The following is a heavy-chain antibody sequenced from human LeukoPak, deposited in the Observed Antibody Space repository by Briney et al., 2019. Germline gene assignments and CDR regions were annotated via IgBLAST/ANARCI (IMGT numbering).Heavy chain of an antibody. Sequence: PSETLSLTCAVYGGSFSGYYWSWIRQPPGKGLEWIGEINHSGSTNYNPSLKSRVTISVDTSKNQFSLKLSSVTAADTAVYYCARENYYDSSGYYYEGSGLDYWGQGTLVTVSS. D-gene: IGHD3-22*01. J-gene: IGHJ4*02. CDR2: INHSGST. CDR3: ARENYYDSSGYYYEGSGLDY. CDR1: GGSFSGYY. V-gene: IGHV4-34*01.